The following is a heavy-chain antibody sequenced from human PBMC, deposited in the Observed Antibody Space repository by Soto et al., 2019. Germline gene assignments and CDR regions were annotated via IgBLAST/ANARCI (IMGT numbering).Heavy chain of an antibody. Sequence: ASVKASCKAPGYTFTSYDINWVRQATGQGLEWMGWMNPNSGNTGYAQKFQGRVTMTRNTSISTAYMELSSLRSEDTAVYYCARGSSGWYYYYGMDVWGQGTTVTVSS. CDR2: MNPNSGNT. V-gene: IGHV1-8*01. CDR1: GYTFTSYD. J-gene: IGHJ6*02. D-gene: IGHD6-19*01. CDR3: ARGSSGWYYYYGMDV.